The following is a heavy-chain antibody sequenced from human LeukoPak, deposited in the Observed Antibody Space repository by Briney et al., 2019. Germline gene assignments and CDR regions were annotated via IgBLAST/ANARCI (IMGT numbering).Heavy chain of an antibody. Sequence: GGSLRLSCAASGFTFSTYWMSWVRQAPGKGLEWVANIHQDGNEKYYVDSVKGRFTISRDNAKNSLYLQMNSLRAEDTAVYYCARDGSPPAGDSSVDCWGQGTLVTVSS. CDR2: IHQDGNEK. J-gene: IGHJ4*02. CDR3: ARDGSPPAGDSSVDC. CDR1: GFTFSTYW. D-gene: IGHD6-25*01. V-gene: IGHV3-7*01.